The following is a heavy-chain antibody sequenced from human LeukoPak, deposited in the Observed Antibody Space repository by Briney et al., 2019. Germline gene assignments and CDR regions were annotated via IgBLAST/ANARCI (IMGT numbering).Heavy chain of an antibody. CDR3: AREGPRGNSQFDY. CDR2: IWYDGNNK. Sequence: GALRLSCAASGFTFSSYGMHWVRQAPGKGLEWVALIWYDGNNKYYTDSVKGRLTISRDNSKNTLYLQMNSLRAEDTAVYYCAREGPRGNSQFDYWGQGTLVTVSS. D-gene: IGHD2/OR15-2a*01. J-gene: IGHJ4*02. CDR1: GFTFSSYG. V-gene: IGHV3-33*01.